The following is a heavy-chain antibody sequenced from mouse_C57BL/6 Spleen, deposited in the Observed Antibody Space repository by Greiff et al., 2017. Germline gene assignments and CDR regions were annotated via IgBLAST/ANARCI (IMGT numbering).Heavy chain of an antibody. CDR2: INYDGSST. Sequence: EVHLVEPEGGLVQPGSSMKLSCKASGFTFSDYYMAWVRQVPEQGLEWVANINYDGSSTYYLDALKSRFIISRDNTTNILYLQMSSLKSEDTATYYCARDRRDEWYFDVWGTGTTVTVSS. D-gene: IGHD3-3*01. J-gene: IGHJ1*03. V-gene: IGHV5-16*01. CDR1: GFTFSDYY. CDR3: ARDRRDEWYFDV.